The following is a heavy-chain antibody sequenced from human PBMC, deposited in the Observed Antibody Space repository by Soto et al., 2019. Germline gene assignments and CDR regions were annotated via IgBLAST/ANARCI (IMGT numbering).Heavy chain of an antibody. CDR3: ERAPAYESSSADY. J-gene: IGHJ4*01. V-gene: IGHV3-30-3*01. CDR2: ISYDGSNK. D-gene: IGHD6-6*01. Sequence: PGKGLEWVAVISYDGSNKYYADSVKGRFTISRDNSKNTLYLQMNSLRAEDTAVYYCERAPAYESSSADYWGHGTPVTVSS.